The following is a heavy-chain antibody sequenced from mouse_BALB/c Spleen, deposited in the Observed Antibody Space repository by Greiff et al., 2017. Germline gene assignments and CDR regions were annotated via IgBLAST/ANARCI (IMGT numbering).Heavy chain of an antibody. J-gene: IGHJ2*01. V-gene: IGHV14-3*02. Sequence: VQLQQSGAELVKPGASVKLSCTASGFNIKDTYMPWVKQRPEQGLEWIGRIDPANGNTKYDPKFQGKATITADTSSNTAYLQLSSLTSEDTAVYYCARHDYDAPDYWGQGTTLTVSS. CDR1: GFNIKDTY. CDR3: ARHDYDAPDY. CDR2: IDPANGNT. D-gene: IGHD2-4*01.